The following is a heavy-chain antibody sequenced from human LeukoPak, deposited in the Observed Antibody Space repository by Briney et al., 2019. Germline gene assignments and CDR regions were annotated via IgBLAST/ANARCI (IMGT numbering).Heavy chain of an antibody. J-gene: IGHJ3*02. CDR3: ARPGESRYCSGGSCAFDI. V-gene: IGHV5-51*01. CDR1: GYSFTNYW. Sequence: GESLKISCKGSGYSFTNYWIGWVRQMPGKGPEWMGIIYPGDSDTRYNPSFQGQVTISADKSISTAYLQWSSLKASDTAMYYCARPGESRYCSGGSCAFDIWGQGTMVTVSS. D-gene: IGHD2-15*01. CDR2: IYPGDSDT.